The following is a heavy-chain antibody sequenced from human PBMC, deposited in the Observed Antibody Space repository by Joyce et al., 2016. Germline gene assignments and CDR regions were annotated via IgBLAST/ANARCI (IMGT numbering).Heavy chain of an antibody. V-gene: IGHV3-48*04. J-gene: IGHJ4*02. D-gene: IGHD1-1*01. Sequence: EVQLVESGGGLVQPGGSLRLSCVASGLTFSDYSMNWVRQAPGKGLEGVSYINSGSSSIDYADSVKGRFTISRDNAKNSLDLQMNSLGAEDTAVYYCAVRAGTYSFDCWGQGTLVTVSS. CDR2: INSGSSSI. CDR3: AVRAGTYSFDC. CDR1: GLTFSDYS.